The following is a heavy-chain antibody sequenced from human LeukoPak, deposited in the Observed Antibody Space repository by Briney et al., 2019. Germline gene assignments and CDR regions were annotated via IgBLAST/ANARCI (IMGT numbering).Heavy chain of an antibody. D-gene: IGHD1-26*01. Sequence: SETLSLTCAVYGGSFSGYYWSWIRQPPGKGLEWIGYIYYSGSTYYNPSLKSRVTVSVDTSKNQFSLKLSSVTAADTAVYYCARGHSGSYYFDYWGQGTLITVSS. CDR2: IYYSGST. V-gene: IGHV4-30-4*08. J-gene: IGHJ4*02. CDR3: ARGHSGSYYFDY. CDR1: GGSFSGYY.